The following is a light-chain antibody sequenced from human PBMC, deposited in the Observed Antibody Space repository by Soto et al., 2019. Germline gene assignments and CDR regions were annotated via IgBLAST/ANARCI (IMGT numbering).Light chain of an antibody. Sequence: EVVLTQSPDTLSLSPGERATLSCRASQSVGTSLAWYQQKPGQAPRLLIYGGSIRATGIPDRFGGSGSGTGFTLTVRRVEPEDFAVYHCQQYGTSPVTFGGGTKMEMK. V-gene: IGKV3-20*01. CDR1: QSVGTS. J-gene: IGKJ4*01. CDR3: QQYGTSPVT. CDR2: GGS.